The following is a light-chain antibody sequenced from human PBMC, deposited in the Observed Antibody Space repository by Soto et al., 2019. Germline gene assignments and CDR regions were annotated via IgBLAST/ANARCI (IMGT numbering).Light chain of an antibody. J-gene: IGKJ1*01. CDR2: AVS. V-gene: IGKV1-17*01. CDR1: QAIGSD. CDR3: QQTHDLPRT. Sequence: DVQMTQSPSPLAASIGDRVTISCRASQAIGSDLAWFQHRPGTAPQRLIFAVSSLQSGVPSRFSGSGSGTDFSLTISSLQPEDFGIYFCQQTHDLPRTFGLGTKVDIK.